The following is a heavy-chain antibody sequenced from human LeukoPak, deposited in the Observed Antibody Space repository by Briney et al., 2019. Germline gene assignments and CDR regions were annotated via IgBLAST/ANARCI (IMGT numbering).Heavy chain of an antibody. CDR1: GYTFTGYY. CDR2: INPNSGGT. CDR3: ARGEDVTSYHLFH. D-gene: IGHD3-16*02. V-gene: IGHV1-2*02. J-gene: IGHJ1*01. Sequence: ASVKVSCKASGYTFTGYYMHWVRQAPGQGLEWMGWINPNSGGTNYAQKFQGRVTMTRDTSISTAYMELSRLRSDDTAVYSCARGEDVTSYHLFHWGQGTLVTVSS.